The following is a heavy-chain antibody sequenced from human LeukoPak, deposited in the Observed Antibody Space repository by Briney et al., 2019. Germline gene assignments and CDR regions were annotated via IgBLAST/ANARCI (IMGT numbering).Heavy chain of an antibody. J-gene: IGHJ4*02. D-gene: IGHD3-9*01. CDR3: ASQPYYDILTGYSHFDY. CDR1: GGSIRSSSYY. Sequence: KPSETLSLTSIVTGGSIRSSSYYWGWIRQPPGKGLEWIGSIYYSGSTYYNPSLKSRVTISVDTSTNQFSLKLSSVTAADTAVYYCASQPYYDILTGYSHFDYWGQGTLVTVSS. CDR2: IYYSGST. V-gene: IGHV4-39*01.